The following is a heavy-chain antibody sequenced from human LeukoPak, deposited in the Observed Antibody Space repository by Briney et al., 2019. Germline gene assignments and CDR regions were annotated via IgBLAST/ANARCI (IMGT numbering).Heavy chain of an antibody. CDR3: ARGVSLLWFGELLLNWFDP. CDR2: IYYSGST. J-gene: IGHJ5*02. CDR1: GGSISSYY. Sequence: PSETLSLTCTVSGGSISSYYWSWIRQPPGKGLEWIGYIYYSGSTNYNPSLKSRVTISVDTSKNQFSLKLSSVTAADTAVYYCARGVSLLWFGELLLNWFDPWAREPWSPSPQ. D-gene: IGHD3-10*01. V-gene: IGHV4-59*01.